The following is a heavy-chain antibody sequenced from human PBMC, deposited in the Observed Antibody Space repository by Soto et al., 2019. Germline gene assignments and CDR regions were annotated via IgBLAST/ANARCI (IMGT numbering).Heavy chain of an antibody. J-gene: IGHJ4*02. CDR1: GFSLSTSGVG. CDR2: IYWNDDK. Sequence: QITLKESGPRLVKPTQTLTLTCTFSGFSLSTSGVGVSWIRQPPGKALEWLALIYWNDDKRYSPSLKSTITLTKDTTKNPVVLTMPNMDPVGTATSYCEHCYGGCDNFDYWGQGTLGSVSS. CDR3: EHCYGGCDNFDY. D-gene: IGHD5-12*01. V-gene: IGHV2-5*01.